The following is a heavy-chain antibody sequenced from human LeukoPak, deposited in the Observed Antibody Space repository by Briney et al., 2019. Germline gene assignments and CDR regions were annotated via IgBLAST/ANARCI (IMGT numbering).Heavy chain of an antibody. CDR1: GYTFTGYY. V-gene: IGHV1-2*06. Sequence: ASVKVSCKASGYTFTGYYMHWVRQAPGQGLEWMGRINPNSGGTNYAQKFQGRVTMTRDTSISTAYMELSRLRSDDTAVYYCARADYGAYVWFDPWGQGTLVTVSS. CDR3: ARADYGAYVWFDP. D-gene: IGHD4-17*01. CDR2: INPNSGGT. J-gene: IGHJ5*02.